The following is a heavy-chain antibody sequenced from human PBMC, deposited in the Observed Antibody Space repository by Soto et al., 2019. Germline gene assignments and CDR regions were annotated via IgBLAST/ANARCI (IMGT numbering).Heavy chain of an antibody. CDR3: AMEGCLLDWFDP. D-gene: IGHD1-1*01. J-gene: IGHJ5*02. V-gene: IGHV3-48*02. Sequence: EVQLVESGGGLVQPGGSLRLSCAASGFTFSSYSMNWVRQAPGKGLEWVSYISSSSTTIYYADSVKGRFTISRDNAKNLLYLQMNSLRYGCTAVCYCAMEGCLLDWFDPWGQVTLVTVSS. CDR1: GFTFSSYS. CDR2: ISSSSTTI.